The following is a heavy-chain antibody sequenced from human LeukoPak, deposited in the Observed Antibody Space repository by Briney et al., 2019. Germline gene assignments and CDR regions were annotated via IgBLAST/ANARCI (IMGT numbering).Heavy chain of an antibody. CDR1: GGTFSSYA. CDR3: ARVVPAATSNWFDP. D-gene: IGHD2-2*01. V-gene: IGHV1-69*13. CDR2: IIPIFGTA. J-gene: IGHJ5*02. Sequence: ASVKVSCKASGGTFSSYAISWVRQAPGQGLEWMGGIIPIFGTANYAQEFQGRVTITADESTSTAYMELSSLRSEDTAVYYCARVVPAATSNWFDPWGQGTLVTVSS.